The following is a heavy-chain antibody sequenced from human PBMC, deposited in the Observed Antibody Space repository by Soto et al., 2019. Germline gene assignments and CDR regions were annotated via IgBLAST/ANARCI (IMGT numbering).Heavy chain of an antibody. V-gene: IGHV1-69*06. Sequence: SVKVSCKASAGTFSSYAIRWVPQAPGQGLEWTGGIIPIFGTANYAQKFQGRVTITADKSTSTAYMELSSLRSEDTAVYYCARALPIAAAAWFDPWGQGTLVTVSS. CDR3: ARALPIAAAAWFDP. D-gene: IGHD6-13*01. CDR1: AGTFSSYA. J-gene: IGHJ5*02. CDR2: IIPIFGTA.